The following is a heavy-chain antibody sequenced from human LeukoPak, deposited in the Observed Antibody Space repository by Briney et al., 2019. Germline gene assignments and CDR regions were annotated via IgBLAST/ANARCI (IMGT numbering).Heavy chain of an antibody. J-gene: IGHJ3*02. CDR3: AREDYYDSFDI. Sequence: PGGSLRLSCAASGFTFSSRWMHWVRQAPGKGLVWVSRINSDGSTTSYADSVKGRFTISRDNAKNTLYLQMNSLRAEDTALYYCAREDYYDSFDIWGQGTMVTVSS. CDR2: INSDGSTT. V-gene: IGHV3-74*01. CDR1: GFTFSSRW. D-gene: IGHD3-22*01.